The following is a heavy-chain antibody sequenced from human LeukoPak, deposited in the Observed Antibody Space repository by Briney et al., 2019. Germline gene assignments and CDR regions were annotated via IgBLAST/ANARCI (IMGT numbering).Heavy chain of an antibody. Sequence: SETLSLTCTVSGGSITSYYWSWIRQPAGKGLEWIGRIYTSGSTNYNPSLKSRVTMSVDTSKNQFSLKLSSVTAADTAVYYCARDSLSYYDFWSGVTNEYYFDYWGQGTLVTVSS. V-gene: IGHV4-4*07. D-gene: IGHD3-3*01. J-gene: IGHJ4*02. CDR3: ARDSLSYYDFWSGVTNEYYFDY. CDR2: IYTSGST. CDR1: GGSITSYY.